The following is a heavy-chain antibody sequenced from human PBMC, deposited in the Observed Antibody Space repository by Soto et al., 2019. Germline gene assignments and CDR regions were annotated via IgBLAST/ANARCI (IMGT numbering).Heavy chain of an antibody. CDR2: ISYDGSNK. CDR3: ARDYYDSSGYYGSGARRRFYYGMDV. V-gene: IGHV3-30-3*01. J-gene: IGHJ6*02. CDR1: GFTFSSYA. Sequence: PGGSLRLSCAASGFTFSSYAMHWVRQAPGKGLEWVAVISYDGSNKYYADSVKGRFTISRDNSKNTLYLQMNSLRAEDTAVYYCARDYYDSSGYYGSGARRRFYYGMDVWGQGTTVTVSS. D-gene: IGHD3-22*01.